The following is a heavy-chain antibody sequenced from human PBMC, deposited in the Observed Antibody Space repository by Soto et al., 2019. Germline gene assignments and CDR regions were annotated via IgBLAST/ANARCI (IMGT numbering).Heavy chain of an antibody. V-gene: IGHV1-3*01. J-gene: IGHJ5*02. CDR2: INPVNGNT. CDR3: ARGIATGQLDP. CDR1: GYTFTTYT. D-gene: IGHD6-13*01. Sequence: ASGKVSCKASGYTFTTYTMNWVRQAPGQRLEWMGWINPVNGNTKSSQKFQDRVIITRDTSASTAYMELRSLRSEDTAVYYCARGIATGQLDPWGQGTLVTVSS.